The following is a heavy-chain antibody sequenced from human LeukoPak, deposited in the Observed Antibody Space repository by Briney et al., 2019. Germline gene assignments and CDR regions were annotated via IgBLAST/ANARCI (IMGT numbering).Heavy chain of an antibody. J-gene: IGHJ4*02. D-gene: IGHD2-15*01. Sequence: GSLRLSCAASGFTFSSYAMSWVRQAPGQGLEGVSNISGRGGSSYYADSVKGRFTISRDDSKKTLYLQMNSLRGDDTAVYYCAGGCSGGGCYSSYFDYWGQGTLVTVSS. CDR2: ISGRGGSS. V-gene: IGHV3-23*01. CDR1: GFTFSSYA. CDR3: AGGCSGGGCYSSYFDY.